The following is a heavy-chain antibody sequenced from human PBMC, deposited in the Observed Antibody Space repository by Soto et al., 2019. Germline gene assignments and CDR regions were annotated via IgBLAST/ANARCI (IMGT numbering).Heavy chain of an antibody. D-gene: IGHD3-3*01. J-gene: IGHJ4*02. CDR3: AKGFYDFWSGYYTLLLDY. V-gene: IGHV3-30*18. Sequence: GGSLRLSCAASGFTFSSYGMHWVRQAPGKGLEWVAVISYDGSNKYYADSVKGRFTISRDNSKNTLYLQMNSLRAEDTAVYYCAKGFYDFWSGYYTLLLDYWGQGTLVTVSS. CDR1: GFTFSSYG. CDR2: ISYDGSNK.